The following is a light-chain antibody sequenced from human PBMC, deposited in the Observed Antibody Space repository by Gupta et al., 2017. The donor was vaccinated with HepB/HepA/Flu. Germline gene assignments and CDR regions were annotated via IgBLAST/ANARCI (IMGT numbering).Light chain of an antibody. Sequence: QSVLTQPPSASGTPGQRVAIACSGRNSNIGSNTVNWYQQLPGTAPKLLIYNNHQRPSGVPDRFSASKSGTSASLAISGLQSEDEADYYCAAWDDSLSGYVVFGGGTKLTVL. CDR1: NSNIGSNT. CDR3: AAWDDSLSGYVV. J-gene: IGLJ2*01. CDR2: NNH. V-gene: IGLV1-44*01.